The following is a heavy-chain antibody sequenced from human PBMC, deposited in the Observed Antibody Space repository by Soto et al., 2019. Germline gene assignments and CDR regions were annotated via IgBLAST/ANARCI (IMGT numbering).Heavy chain of an antibody. Sequence: QVQLLESGGGVVQPGRSLGLSCAASGFSFSHHGVHWVRQAPGKGQQWVAAISWDGSEKFYAEAVKGRFTISRDNSKNTLNLQMDSLRPEDTAVYYCAKDRGRRFGDFQHWGQGTLVTVSS. J-gene: IGHJ1*01. V-gene: IGHV3-30*18. CDR3: AKDRGRRFGDFQH. CDR2: ISWDGSEK. CDR1: GFSFSHHG. D-gene: IGHD3-10*01.